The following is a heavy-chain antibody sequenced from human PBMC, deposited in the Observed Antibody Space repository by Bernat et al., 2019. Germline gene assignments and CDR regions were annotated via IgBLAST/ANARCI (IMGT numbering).Heavy chain of an antibody. V-gene: IGHV3-30*18. CDR2: ISYDGSNK. CDR1: GFTFSSYG. Sequence: QVQLVESGGGVVQPGRSLRISCAASGFTFSSYGMHWVRQAPGKGLEWVAVISYDGSNKYYADSVKGRFTISRDNSKNTLYLQMNSLRAEDTAVYYCAKDVDYDYIWGSYRYSGGIDYWGQGTLVTVSS. J-gene: IGHJ4*02. CDR3: AKDVDYDYIWGSYRYSGGIDY. D-gene: IGHD3-16*02.